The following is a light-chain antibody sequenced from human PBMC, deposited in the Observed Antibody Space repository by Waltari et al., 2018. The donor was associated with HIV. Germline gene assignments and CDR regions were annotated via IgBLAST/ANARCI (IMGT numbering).Light chain of an antibody. J-gene: IGLJ2*01. Sequence: YEVSQSDPVSVSTGHRVTISCDGESLDGQVVTWYQVKSGRSPQLVIDERNRRASGVPDRFSASKSGKTATLTISGIQPADEGQYFCQAWDNIIAVFGGGT. CDR1: SLDGQV. CDR2: ERN. V-gene: IGLV3-1*01. CDR3: QAWDNIIAV.